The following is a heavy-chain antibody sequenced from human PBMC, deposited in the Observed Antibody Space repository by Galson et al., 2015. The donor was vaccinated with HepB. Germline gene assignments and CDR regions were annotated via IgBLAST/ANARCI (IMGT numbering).Heavy chain of an antibody. CDR1: GFAFSNYV. CDR2: ISSDGVTE. CDR3: ATDSLGHVSGGYIDF. V-gene: IGHV3-30*09. Sequence: SLRLSCAASGFAFSNYVMHWVRQAPGKGLEWVAFISSDGVTESYADSVRGRFAIPRDNAKNTLHLQMNSLRAEDTAVFYCATDSLGHVSGGYIDFWGQGTLVTVSS. D-gene: IGHD3-22*01. J-gene: IGHJ4*02.